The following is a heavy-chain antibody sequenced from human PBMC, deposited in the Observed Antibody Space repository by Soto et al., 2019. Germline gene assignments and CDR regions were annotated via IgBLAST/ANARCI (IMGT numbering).Heavy chain of an antibody. CDR1: GFTFSSYG. V-gene: IGHV3-30*18. CDR2: ISYDGSNK. Sequence: QVQLVESGGGVVQPGGSLRLSCAASGFTFSSYGMHWFRQAPGKGLEWVAVISYDGSNKYYADSVKGRFTISRDNSKNTLYLQMNRLRAEDTAVYYCAKGFSGDYSRSPPAPFDYWGQGTLVTVSS. D-gene: IGHD4-17*01. J-gene: IGHJ4*02. CDR3: AKGFSGDYSRSPPAPFDY.